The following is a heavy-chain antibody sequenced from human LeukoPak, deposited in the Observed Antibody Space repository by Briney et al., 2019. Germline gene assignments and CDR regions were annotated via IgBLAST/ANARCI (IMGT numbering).Heavy chain of an antibody. CDR3: ARDFCSSTSCYTRMELPDY. Sequence: GGSLRLSCAASGFTFSSYAMHWVRQAPGKGLEYVSAISSNGGSTYYANSVKGRFTISRDNSKSTLYLQMGSLRAEDMAVYYCARDFCSSTSCYTRMELPDYWGQGTLVTVSS. V-gene: IGHV3-64*01. J-gene: IGHJ4*02. CDR2: ISSNGGST. D-gene: IGHD2-2*02. CDR1: GFTFSSYA.